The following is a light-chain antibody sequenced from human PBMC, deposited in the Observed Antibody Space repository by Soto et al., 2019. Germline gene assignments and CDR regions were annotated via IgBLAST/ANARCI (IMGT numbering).Light chain of an antibody. J-gene: IGKJ3*01. CDR1: QSVSSSY. V-gene: IGKV3-20*01. CDR3: QQYGSSPRFT. Sequence: EIVLTQSPGTLSLSRGERATLSCRASQSVSSSYLAWYQQKPGQAPSLLIYGASSRATGIPDRFSGSGSGTDFTLTISRLEPEDSAVYYCQQYGSSPRFTFGPGTKVDIK. CDR2: GAS.